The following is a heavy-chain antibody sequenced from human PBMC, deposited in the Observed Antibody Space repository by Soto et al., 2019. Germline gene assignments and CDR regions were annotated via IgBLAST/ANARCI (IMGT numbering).Heavy chain of an antibody. J-gene: IGHJ4*02. CDR3: ASPGRGYSGYCDY. V-gene: IGHV3-72*01. CDR2: TRNKANSYTT. CDR1: GFTFSGHY. Sequence: GGSLRLSCAASGFTFSGHYMDWVRQAPGKGLEWVGRTRNKANSYTTEYAASVKGRFTISRDDSKNSLYLQMNSLKTEDTAVYYCASPGRGYSGYCDYWGQGTLVTVSS. D-gene: IGHD5-12*01.